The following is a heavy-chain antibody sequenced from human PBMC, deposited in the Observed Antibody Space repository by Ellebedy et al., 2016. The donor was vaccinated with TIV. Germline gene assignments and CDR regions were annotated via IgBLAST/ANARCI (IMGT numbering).Heavy chain of an antibody. J-gene: IGHJ4*02. Sequence: ASVKVSCXTSGYTFTNYGINWVRQAPGQGLEWMGWISLYTGNTDYAQKLQGRVTMTTDTSTSTAYMELRSLRSDDTAVYYCARDQEVGATIDYWGQGTLVTVSS. CDR2: ISLYTGNT. CDR1: GYTFTNYG. D-gene: IGHD1-26*01. CDR3: ARDQEVGATIDY. V-gene: IGHV1-18*01.